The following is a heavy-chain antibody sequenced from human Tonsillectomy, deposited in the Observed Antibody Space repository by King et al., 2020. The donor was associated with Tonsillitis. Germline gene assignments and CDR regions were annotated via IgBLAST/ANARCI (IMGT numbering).Heavy chain of an antibody. CDR3: AREVSVSVMLHEEPYFDY. CDR2: INQDGDEK. V-gene: IGHV3-7*01. J-gene: IGHJ4*02. D-gene: IGHD2-15*01. CDR1: GFTSTTYW. Sequence: VQLVESGGGLVQPGGSLRLSCAASGFTSTTYWMSWVRQVPGKGLEWVANINQDGDEKYYVDSVKGRFTISRDNAKNSLFLQMNSLRAEDTAAYYCAREVSVSVMLHEEPYFDYWGQGTLVTVSS.